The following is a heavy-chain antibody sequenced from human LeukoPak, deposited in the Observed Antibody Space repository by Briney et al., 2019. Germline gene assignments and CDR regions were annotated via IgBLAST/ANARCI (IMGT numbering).Heavy chain of an antibody. CDR1: GFIFSRNA. CDR2: VSFDGSNK. D-gene: IGHD2-15*01. V-gene: IGHV3-30*04. CDR3: ARGERYCTASNCFFSFDY. Sequence: GRSLRLSCAASGFIFSRNAMHWVRQAPGKGLEWVAVVSFDGSNKFYADSVKGRFTIPRDNSKNTLYLQMDSLRAEDTAVFYCARGERYCTASNCFFSFDYWGQGTLVTVSS. J-gene: IGHJ4*02.